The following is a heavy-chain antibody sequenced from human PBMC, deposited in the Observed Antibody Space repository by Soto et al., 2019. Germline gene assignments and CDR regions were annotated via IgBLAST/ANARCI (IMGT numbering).Heavy chain of an antibody. CDR1: GDTFSIYA. Sequence: ASVKVSCKASGDTFSIYAFSWVRQAPGQGLEWMGGIIPMFGTVNYAQRFQGRVTITADKSTSTAYMELSSLRSEDTAVYYCARGTTGTTPFGYWGQGTLVTVSS. D-gene: IGHD1-1*01. CDR2: IIPMFGTV. CDR3: ARGTTGTTPFGY. J-gene: IGHJ4*02. V-gene: IGHV1-69*06.